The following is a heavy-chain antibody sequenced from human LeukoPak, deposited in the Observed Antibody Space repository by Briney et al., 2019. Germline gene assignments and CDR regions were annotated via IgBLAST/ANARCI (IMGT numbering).Heavy chain of an antibody. CDR1: GFTFSSYS. CDR3: ARDCSGGSCYGY. D-gene: IGHD2-15*01. V-gene: IGHV3-21*01. Sequence: GGYLRLSCAASGFTFSSYSMNWVRQAPGRGLEWVSSIRFTGSYIYYADSVKGRFTISRDNAKNSLYLQMNSLRAEDTAVYYCARDCSGGSCYGYWGQGTLVTVSS. CDR2: IRFTGSYI. J-gene: IGHJ4*02.